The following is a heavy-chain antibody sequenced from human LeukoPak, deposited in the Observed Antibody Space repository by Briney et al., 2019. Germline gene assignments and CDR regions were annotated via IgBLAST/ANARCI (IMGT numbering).Heavy chain of an antibody. CDR1: NGSTSSFY. J-gene: IGHJ6*02. CDR3: AREGQQWLASSGNGMDV. D-gene: IGHD6-19*01. V-gene: IGHV4-59*12. CDR2: ISYTGST. Sequence: SETLSLTCSVSNGSTSSFYWNWIRQPPGQGLEWIGYISYTGSTNYNPSLRSRVTLSIYTSRNQFSLKLRSVTAADTAVYYCAREGQQWLASSGNGMDVWGQGTTVTVSS.